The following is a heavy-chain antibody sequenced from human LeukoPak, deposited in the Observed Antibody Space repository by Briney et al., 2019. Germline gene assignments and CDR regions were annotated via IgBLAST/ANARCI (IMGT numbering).Heavy chain of an antibody. CDR1: GGSISSYY. J-gene: IGHJ4*02. D-gene: IGHD3-10*01. V-gene: IGHV4-4*07. CDR3: ARVWWFAEFAFDY. Sequence: SETLSLTCTVSGGSISSYYWSWIRQPAGKGLECIGRVYSSGSTNYNPSLKSRVTMSIDTSKNQFSLKLTSVTAADTAVYYCARVWWFAEFAFDYWGQGTLVTVSS. CDR2: VYSSGST.